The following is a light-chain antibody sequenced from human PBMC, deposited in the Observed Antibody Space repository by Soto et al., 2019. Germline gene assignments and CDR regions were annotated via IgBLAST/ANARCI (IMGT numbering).Light chain of an antibody. J-gene: IGKJ5*01. V-gene: IGKV3-15*01. CDR2: GAS. CDR3: HQYDNWFPFT. Sequence: EVVMTQSPDTLSVSPGERATLSCRASQSVGIKLGWYQQRPGQAPRLLIYGASTRATGVPARFSGGGSGTEFTLTISILQSEDSAVYYCHQYDNWFPFTFGQGTRLEIK. CDR1: QSVGIK.